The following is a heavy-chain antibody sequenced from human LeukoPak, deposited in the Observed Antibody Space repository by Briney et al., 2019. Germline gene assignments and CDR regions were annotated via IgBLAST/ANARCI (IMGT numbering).Heavy chain of an antibody. Sequence: PGGSLRLSCAASGFTFDDYAMHWVRQAPGKGLEWVSGISWNSGGIGYADSVKGRFTISRDNAKNSLYLQMNSLRAEDTALYYCAKDMAAYYYASGNIDHWGQGTLVTVSS. CDR2: ISWNSGGI. CDR3: AKDMAAYYYASGNIDH. D-gene: IGHD3-10*01. J-gene: IGHJ4*02. V-gene: IGHV3-9*01. CDR1: GFTFDDYA.